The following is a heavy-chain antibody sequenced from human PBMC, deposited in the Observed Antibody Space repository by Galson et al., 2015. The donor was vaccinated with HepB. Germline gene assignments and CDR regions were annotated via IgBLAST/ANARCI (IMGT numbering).Heavy chain of an antibody. CDR2: ISWNSGSI. V-gene: IGHV3-9*01. Sequence: SLRLSCAASGFTFDDYAMHWVRQAPGKGLEWVSGISWNSGSIGYADSVKGRFTISRNNAKNSLYLQMNSLRAEDTALYYCARDQGEIGAPIDYWGQGTLVTVSS. J-gene: IGHJ4*02. D-gene: IGHD3-10*01. CDR1: GFTFDDYA. CDR3: ARDQGEIGAPIDY.